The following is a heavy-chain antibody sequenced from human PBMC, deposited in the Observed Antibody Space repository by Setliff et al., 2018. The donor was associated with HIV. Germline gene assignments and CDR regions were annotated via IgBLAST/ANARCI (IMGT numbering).Heavy chain of an antibody. J-gene: IGHJ3*02. D-gene: IGHD6-19*01. Sequence: ASVKVSCKASGYSFARYGLSWVRQAPGQGLEWMGWISGFNGNTKYAQSFQDSVAMTTETATSTAYMEMRSLRSDDTAVYFCARVPYRSAWFSGGHDAFDIWGQGTMVTVSS. CDR3: ARVPYRSAWFSGGHDAFDI. V-gene: IGHV1-18*01. CDR1: GYSFARYG. CDR2: ISGFNGNT.